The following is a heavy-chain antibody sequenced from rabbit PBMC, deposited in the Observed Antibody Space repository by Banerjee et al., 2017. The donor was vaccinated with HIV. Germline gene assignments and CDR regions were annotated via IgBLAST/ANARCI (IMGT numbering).Heavy chain of an antibody. J-gene: IGHJ4*01. Sequence: QEQLEESGGGLVQPEGSLTLTCTASGFSFSNKYVMCWVRQAPGKGLEWIACINSSSGNTVYASWAKGRFTISKTSSTTVTLQMTSLTAADTATYFCARNYAIYGDPFNLWGPGTLVTVS. CDR3: ARNYAIYGDPFNL. CDR2: INSSSGNT. V-gene: IGHV1S45*01. D-gene: IGHD2-1*01. CDR1: GFSFSNKYV.